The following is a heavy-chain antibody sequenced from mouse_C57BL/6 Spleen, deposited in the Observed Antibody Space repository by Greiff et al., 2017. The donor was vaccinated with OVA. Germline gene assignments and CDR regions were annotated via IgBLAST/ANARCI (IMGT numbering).Heavy chain of an antibody. D-gene: IGHD2-1*01. V-gene: IGHV1-54*01. J-gene: IGHJ3*01. Sequence: QVQLQQSGAELVRPGTSVKVSCKASGYAFTNYLIEWVKQRPGQGLEWIGVINPGSGGTNYNEKFKGKATLTADKSSSTAYMQLSSLTSEDSAVYFCARSYGNSRFAYWGQGTLVTVSA. CDR2: INPGSGGT. CDR1: GYAFTNYL. CDR3: ARSYGNSRFAY.